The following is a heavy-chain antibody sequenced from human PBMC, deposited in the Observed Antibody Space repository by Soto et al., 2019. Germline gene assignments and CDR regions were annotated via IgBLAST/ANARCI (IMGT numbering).Heavy chain of an antibody. Sequence: PSETLSLTCTVSGGSISSYYWSWIRQPPGKGLEWIGYIYYSGSTNYNPSLKSRVTISGDTSKNQLSLKLSTVRAADTAVYYCAHLAMVRGVIPYFDYWGQGTLVTVSS. J-gene: IGHJ4*02. D-gene: IGHD3-10*01. V-gene: IGHV4-59*01. CDR2: IYYSGST. CDR1: GGSISSYY. CDR3: AHLAMVRGVIPYFDY.